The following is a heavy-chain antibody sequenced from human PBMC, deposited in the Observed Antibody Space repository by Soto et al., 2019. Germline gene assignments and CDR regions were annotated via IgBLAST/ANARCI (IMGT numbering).Heavy chain of an antibody. CDR1: GYTFSRYG. CDR3: EKKGHPPSYYSGRDV. CDR2: VSGYNGDT. V-gene: IGHV1-18*01. Sequence: QGQLVQSGPEVKKPGASVKVSCKASGYTFSRYGISWVRQAPGQGLEWMGWVSGYNGDTKYAQKVQGRVTMTIDTSTYTAYMELRTLTSDYTAKYYGEKKGHPPSYYSGRDVWAQGTTATVPS. J-gene: IGHJ6*02.